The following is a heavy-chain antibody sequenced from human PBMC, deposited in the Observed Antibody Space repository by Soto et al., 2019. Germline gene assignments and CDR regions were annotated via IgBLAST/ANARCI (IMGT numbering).Heavy chain of an antibody. CDR1: GFTFGSYA. CDR3: GKGGNYLPFDGFDI. D-gene: IGHD1-7*01. CDR2: ISGSGCST. V-gene: IGHV3-23*01. J-gene: IGHJ3*02. Sequence: EVQLLESGGGLGQPGGSLRVSCAASGFTFGSYAMSWVRQAPGKGLEWVSGISGSGCSTYYADSVKGRFTISRDNSKNTLYLQMNSLRAEDTAVYYCGKGGNYLPFDGFDIWGHGTMVIVSS.